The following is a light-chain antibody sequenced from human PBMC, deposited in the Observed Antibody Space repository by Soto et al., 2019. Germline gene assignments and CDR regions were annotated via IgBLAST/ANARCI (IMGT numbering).Light chain of an antibody. CDR3: CSYAGRSTWV. V-gene: IGLV2-23*01. CDR1: SSDVGSYNL. Sequence: QSALTQPASVSGSPGQSITISCTGTSSDVGSYNLVSWYQQYPGKAPKLMIYEGSKRPSGVSNRFSGSKSGNTASLTISGLQADDEANSYCCSYAGRSTWVFGGGTKVTVL. CDR2: EGS. J-gene: IGLJ3*02.